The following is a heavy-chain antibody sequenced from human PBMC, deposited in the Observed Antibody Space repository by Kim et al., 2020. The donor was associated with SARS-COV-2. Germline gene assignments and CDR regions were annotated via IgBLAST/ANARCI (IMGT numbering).Heavy chain of an antibody. D-gene: IGHD5-18*01. CDR2: VYRTGAT. Sequence: SETLSLTCTVSGDSISSNYWWSWVRQSPGKGLEWIGEVYRTGATYYNPSLNSRVTVSLDKAKNQFSLELRSVTVADTAIYYCARLDADSSLVTYFDSWGQGTLVTVSS. CDR1: GDSISSNYW. V-gene: IGHV4-4*02. J-gene: IGHJ4*02. CDR3: ARLDADSSLVTYFDS.